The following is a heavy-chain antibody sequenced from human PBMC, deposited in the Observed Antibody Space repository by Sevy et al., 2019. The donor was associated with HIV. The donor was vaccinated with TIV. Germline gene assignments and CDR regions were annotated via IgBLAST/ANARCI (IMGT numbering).Heavy chain of an antibody. CDR2: ISGSGGST. J-gene: IGHJ4*02. V-gene: IGHV3-23*01. Sequence: GGSLRLSCAASGFTFSSYAMSWVRQAPGKGLEWVSAISGSGGSTYYADSVKGRFTISRDKSKNTLYLQMNSLRAEDTAVYSCAKDGGKYYGSDFDYWGQGTLVTVSS. D-gene: IGHD3-10*01. CDR1: GFTFSSYA. CDR3: AKDGGKYYGSDFDY.